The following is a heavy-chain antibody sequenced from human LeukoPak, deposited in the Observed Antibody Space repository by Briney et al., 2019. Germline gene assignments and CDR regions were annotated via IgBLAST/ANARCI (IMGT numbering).Heavy chain of an antibody. CDR1: GYTFTGYY. CDR3: ARNSYYGSGSYYTAIDY. V-gene: IGHV1-2*06. Sequence: ASVKVSCKASGYTFTGYYMHGVRQAPGQGREGMGRINPNSGGTNYAQKFHGRVTMPRDTSISTAYMELSRLRSDDTAVYYCARNSYYGSGSYYTAIDYWGQGTLVTVSS. D-gene: IGHD3-10*01. J-gene: IGHJ4*02. CDR2: INPNSGGT.